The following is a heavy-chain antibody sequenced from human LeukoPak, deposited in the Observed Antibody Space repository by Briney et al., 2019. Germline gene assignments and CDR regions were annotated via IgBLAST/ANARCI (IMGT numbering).Heavy chain of an antibody. CDR1: GFTFSSYS. D-gene: IGHD1-26*01. Sequence: PGGSLRLSCAGSGFTFSSYSMNWVRQAPGKGLEWVSVIYSGVSTYYADSVRGRFTISRDNSKNTLYLQMNSLRAEGTAVYYCGREGTTTSFDYWGQGTLVTVSS. CDR3: GREGTTTSFDY. V-gene: IGHV3-53*01. CDR2: IYSGVST. J-gene: IGHJ4*02.